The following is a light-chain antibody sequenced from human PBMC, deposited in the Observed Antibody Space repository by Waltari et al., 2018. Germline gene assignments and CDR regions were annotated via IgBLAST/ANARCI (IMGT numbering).Light chain of an antibody. CDR3: AVWDDSLDGLV. Sequence: QSALTQPPSASGTPGQRVTISCSGSSSSIKTNPVNWYQHLPGTAPKLLIYSINQRTSGVPGRFSGSKSGTSASLAISGPQSEDEGDYYCAVWDDSLDGLVFGGGTKLTVL. CDR2: SIN. V-gene: IGLV1-44*01. CDR1: SSSIKTNP. J-gene: IGLJ2*01.